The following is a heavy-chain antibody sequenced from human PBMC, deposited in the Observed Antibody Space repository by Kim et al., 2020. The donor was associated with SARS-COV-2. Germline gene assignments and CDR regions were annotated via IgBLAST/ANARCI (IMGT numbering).Heavy chain of an antibody. D-gene: IGHD3-10*01. CDR3: ATIAMVRGVIITSFDY. J-gene: IGHJ4*02. Sequence: KVQGRVTITADESTSTAYMELSSLRSEDTAVYYCATIAMVRGVIITSFDYWGQGTLVTVSS. V-gene: IGHV1-69*01.